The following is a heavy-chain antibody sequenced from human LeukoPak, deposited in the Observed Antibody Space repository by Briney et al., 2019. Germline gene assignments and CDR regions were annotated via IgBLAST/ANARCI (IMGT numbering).Heavy chain of an antibody. D-gene: IGHD3-22*01. J-gene: IGHJ4*02. CDR2: ISGSGGST. CDR3: AEMDYYDSSGYVY. Sequence: GGSLRLSCAASGFTFSSYAMSWVRQAPGKGLEWVSAISGSGGSTYYADSVKGRFTISRDNSKNTLYLQMNSLRAEDTAVYYRAEMDYYDSSGYVYWGQGTLVTVSS. CDR1: GFTFSSYA. V-gene: IGHV3-23*01.